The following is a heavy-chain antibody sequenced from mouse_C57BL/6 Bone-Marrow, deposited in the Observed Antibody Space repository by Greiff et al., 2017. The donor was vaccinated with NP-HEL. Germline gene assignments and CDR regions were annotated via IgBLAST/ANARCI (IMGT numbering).Heavy chain of an antibody. D-gene: IGHD2-3*01. Sequence: EVQGVESGGGLVKPGGSLKLSCAASGFTFSSYAMSWVRQTPEKRLEWVATISDGGSYTYYPDNVKGRFTISRDNAKNNLYLQMSHLKSEDTAMYYCARVDGYHFFDYWGQGTTLTVSS. J-gene: IGHJ2*01. CDR3: ARVDGYHFFDY. V-gene: IGHV5-4*01. CDR1: GFTFSSYA. CDR2: ISDGGSYT.